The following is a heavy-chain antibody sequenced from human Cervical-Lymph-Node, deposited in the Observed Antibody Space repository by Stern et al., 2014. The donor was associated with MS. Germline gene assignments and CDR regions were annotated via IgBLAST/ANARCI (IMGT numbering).Heavy chain of an antibody. D-gene: IGHD1-14*01. CDR1: GFTFDRYW. CDR3: ARDKPKWVPTRGYRNYGLDV. Sequence: EVQLLESGGGLVQPGGSLRLSCGESGFTFDRYWMSWVRQAPGKGLEWVANIKDDGSEKHYVDSVEGRFTISRDNTKKSLYLQMNDLRVEDTAVYYCARDKPKWVPTRGYRNYGLDVWGQGTTVTVSS. CDR2: IKDDGSEK. J-gene: IGHJ6*02. V-gene: IGHV3-7*01.